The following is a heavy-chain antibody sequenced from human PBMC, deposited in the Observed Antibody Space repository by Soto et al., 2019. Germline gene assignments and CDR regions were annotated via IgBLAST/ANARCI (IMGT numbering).Heavy chain of an antibody. CDR1: VYSFTSYW. CDR2: IYPGDSDT. CDR3: ARAVGARRSSGWYYFDY. J-gene: IGHJ4*02. D-gene: IGHD6-19*01. V-gene: IGHV5-51*01. Sequence: GESLKISCKGSVYSFTSYWIGWVRQMPGKGLEWMGIIYPGDSDTRYSPSFQGQVTISADKSISTAYLQWSSLKASDTAMYYCARAVGARRSSGWYYFDYWGQGTLVTVSS.